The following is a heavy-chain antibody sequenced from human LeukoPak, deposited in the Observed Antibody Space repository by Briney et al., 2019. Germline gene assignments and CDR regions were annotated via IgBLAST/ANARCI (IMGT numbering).Heavy chain of an antibody. CDR2: IYYSGST. V-gene: IGHV4-39*01. CDR1: GGSISSSSYY. J-gene: IGHJ4*02. Sequence: PSETLSLTCTVSGGSISSSSYYWGWIRQPPGKGLEWIGSIYYSGSTYYNPSLKSRVTISVDTSKNQFSLKLSSVTAADTAVYYCARSLNDYSNYGMDSYFDYWGQGTLVTVSS. D-gene: IGHD4-4*01. CDR3: ARSLNDYSNYGMDSYFDY.